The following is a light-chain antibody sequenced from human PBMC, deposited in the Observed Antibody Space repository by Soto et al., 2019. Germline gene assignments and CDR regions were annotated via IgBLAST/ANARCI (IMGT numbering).Light chain of an antibody. J-gene: IGKJ5*01. V-gene: IGKV1-9*01. Sequence: DIQLTQSPSFLSASVGDRVTITCRASQGISSNLAWSQQKPGKAPKLLIYAASTLQSGVPSRFSGSGSGTECTLTISILQPEDCATDYFQMFNSCPFTFGQGTRLEMK. CDR1: QGISSN. CDR2: AAS. CDR3: QMFNSCPFT.